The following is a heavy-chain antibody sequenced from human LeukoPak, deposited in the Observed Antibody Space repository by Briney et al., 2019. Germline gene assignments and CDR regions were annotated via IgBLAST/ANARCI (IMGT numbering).Heavy chain of an antibody. D-gene: IGHD3-22*01. CDR2: INSDGSST. CDR1: GFTFSSYW. CDR3: ARDRSQGWDSSGYYPDAFAI. Sequence: GGSLRLSCAASGFTFSSYWMHWVRQAPGKGLVWVSRINSDGSSTSYADSVKGRFTISRDNAKNSLYLQMNSLRAEDTAVYYCARDRSQGWDSSGYYPDAFAIWGQGTMVTVSS. V-gene: IGHV3-74*01. J-gene: IGHJ3*02.